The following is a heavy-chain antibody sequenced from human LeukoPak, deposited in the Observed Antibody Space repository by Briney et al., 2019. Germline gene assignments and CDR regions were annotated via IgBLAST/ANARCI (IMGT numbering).Heavy chain of an antibody. V-gene: IGHV3-30*18. Sequence: GGSLRLSCAASGFTFSSYGMHWVRQAPGKGLEWVAVISYDGSNKYYADSVKGRFTISRDNSKNTLYLQMNSLRAEDTAVYCCAKRSSGYGMDVWGQGTTVTVSS. J-gene: IGHJ6*02. CDR3: AKRSSGYGMDV. CDR2: ISYDGSNK. D-gene: IGHD6-19*01. CDR1: GFTFSSYG.